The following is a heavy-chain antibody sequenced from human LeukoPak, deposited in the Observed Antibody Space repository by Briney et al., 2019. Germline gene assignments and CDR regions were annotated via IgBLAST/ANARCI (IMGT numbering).Heavy chain of an antibody. Sequence: PSETLSLTCTVSGGSISSGGYYWSWIRQPPGKGLEWIGYIYHSGSTYYNPSLKSRVTISVDRSKNQFSLKLSSVTAADTAVYYCARGLGILGYWGQGTLVTVSS. CDR2: IYHSGST. J-gene: IGHJ4*02. CDR3: ARGLGILGY. D-gene: IGHD3-3*02. CDR1: GGSISSGGYY. V-gene: IGHV4-30-2*01.